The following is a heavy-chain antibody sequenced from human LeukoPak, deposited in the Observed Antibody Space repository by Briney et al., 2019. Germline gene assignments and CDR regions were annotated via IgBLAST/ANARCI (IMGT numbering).Heavy chain of an antibody. CDR3: ARKDQAYYYDSSGYYDYYFDY. CDR2: ISYYGSNK. Sequence: PGGSLRLSCAASGFTFSSYAMHWVRQAPGKGLEWVAVISYYGSNKYYADCVKGRFTISRDNSKNTLYLQMNSLRAEDTAVYYCARKDQAYYYDSSGYYDYYFDYWGQGTLVTVSS. J-gene: IGHJ4*02. V-gene: IGHV3-30-3*01. CDR1: GFTFSSYA. D-gene: IGHD3-22*01.